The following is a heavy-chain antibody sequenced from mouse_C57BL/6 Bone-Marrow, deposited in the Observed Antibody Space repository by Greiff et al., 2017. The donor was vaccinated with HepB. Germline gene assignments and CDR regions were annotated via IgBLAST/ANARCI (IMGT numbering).Heavy chain of an antibody. CDR2: IDPSDSYT. V-gene: IGHV1-69*01. CDR3: ARGITTVVHAMDY. Sequence: QVQLQQPGAELVMPGASVKLSCKASGYTFTSYWMHWVKQRPGQGLEWIGEIDPSDSYTNYNQKFKGKSTLTVDKSSSTAYMQLSSLTSEDSAVYYCARGITTVVHAMDYWGQGTSVTVSS. D-gene: IGHD1-1*01. J-gene: IGHJ4*01. CDR1: GYTFTSYW.